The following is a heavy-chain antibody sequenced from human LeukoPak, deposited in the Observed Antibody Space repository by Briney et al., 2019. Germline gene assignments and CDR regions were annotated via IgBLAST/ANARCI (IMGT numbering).Heavy chain of an antibody. CDR3: ARHLNYYLDY. CDR1: GFTFSTYW. V-gene: IGHV3-74*01. J-gene: IGHJ4*02. D-gene: IGHD3-10*01. Sequence: PGGSLRLSCAASGFTFSTYWMHWVRRAPWKGLVWVSRISSDGSITGYADSVKGRFTISRDNAKNTLYPQMNSLRAEDTAVYYCARHLNYYLDYWGQGTLVTVSS. CDR2: ISSDGSIT.